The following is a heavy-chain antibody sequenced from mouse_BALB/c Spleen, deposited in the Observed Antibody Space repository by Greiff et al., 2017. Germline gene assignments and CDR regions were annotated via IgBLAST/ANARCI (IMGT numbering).Heavy chain of an antibody. J-gene: IGHJ3*01. CDR3: ARSVTTVVDWFAY. Sequence: QVQLQQSGAELARPGASVKLSCKASGYTFTSYWMQWVKQRPGQGLEWIGAIYPGDGDTRYTQKFKGKATLTADKSSSTAYMQLSSLASEDSAVYYCARSVTTVVDWFAYWGQGTLVTVSA. V-gene: IGHV1-87*01. D-gene: IGHD1-1*01. CDR2: IYPGDGDT. CDR1: GYTFTSYW.